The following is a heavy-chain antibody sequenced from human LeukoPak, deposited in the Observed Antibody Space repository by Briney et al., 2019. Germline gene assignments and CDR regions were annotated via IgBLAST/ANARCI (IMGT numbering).Heavy chain of an antibody. CDR2: ISGNGLGT. Sequence: PGGSLRLSCAASGFTFSRNAMNWVRQAPGKGLEWVAAISGNGLGTYYADSVKGRFNISRDNSRNTLYLQMKSLRIDDTAFYYCAKDANYLRSSGYLIPIDFWGQRTLVTVSS. D-gene: IGHD3-22*01. CDR1: GFTFSRNA. J-gene: IGHJ4*02. CDR3: AKDANYLRSSGYLIPIDF. V-gene: IGHV3-23*01.